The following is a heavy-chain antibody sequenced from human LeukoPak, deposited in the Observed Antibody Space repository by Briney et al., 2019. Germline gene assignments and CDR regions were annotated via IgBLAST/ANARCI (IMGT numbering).Heavy chain of an antibody. D-gene: IGHD6-13*01. Sequence: PGGSLRLSCAASGFTFSNYGMNWVRQAPGKRLEWVSYISSSSDSIYYADSVKGRFTISRDNSRNTLYLQMNSLRAEDTAVYYCAPDLRGSAWSLDYWGQGTLVTVSS. V-gene: IGHV3-48*01. CDR1: GFTFSNYG. J-gene: IGHJ4*02. CDR2: ISSSSDSI. CDR3: APDLRGSAWSLDY.